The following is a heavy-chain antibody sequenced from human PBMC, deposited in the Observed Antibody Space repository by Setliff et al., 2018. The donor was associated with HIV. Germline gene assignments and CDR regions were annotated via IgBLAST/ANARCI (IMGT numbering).Heavy chain of an antibody. J-gene: IGHJ4*02. CDR2: IFHSGNT. CDR3: ARRGISGAFDY. Sequence: SETLSLTCTVSGDSMSSDNYFWVWVRQPPGKGLEWMGNIFHSGNTYYSPSLKTRATISIDASKNLFSLTLSSVSAADTAVYYCARRGISGAFDYWGQGTLVTVSS. CDR1: GDSMSSDNYF. D-gene: IGHD1-26*01. V-gene: IGHV4-39*07.